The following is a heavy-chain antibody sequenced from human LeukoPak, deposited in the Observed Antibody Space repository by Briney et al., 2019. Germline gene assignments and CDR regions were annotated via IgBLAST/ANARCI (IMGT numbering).Heavy chain of an antibody. CDR2: ISMDGVNT. J-gene: IGHJ4*02. CDR3: ARRATTERGYSYGLDY. CDR1: GFTFDYYT. V-gene: IGHV3-43*01. Sequence: GRSLRLSCAASGFTFDYYTMYWVRQGPEQGLEWVSLISMDGVNTFYADSVKGRFTISRDNNKNSLYLQMNGLRTDDTGLYYCARRATTERGYSYGLDYWGQGTLVTVSS. D-gene: IGHD5-18*01.